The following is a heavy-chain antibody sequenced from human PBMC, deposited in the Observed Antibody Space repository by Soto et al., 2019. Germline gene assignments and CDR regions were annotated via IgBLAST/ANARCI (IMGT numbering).Heavy chain of an antibody. J-gene: IGHJ4*02. Sequence: SCQASGDTFTTYTMHWVRQAPGKGLEWVAIISNDGSNKYYADSVKGRLTISRDNSKNTLYLQMNSLRADDTAVYYCAKDEWWAGDGSSVVLLYYWGQGSL. CDR2: ISNDGSNK. CDR3: AKDEWWAGDGSSVVLLYY. D-gene: IGHD2-15*01. CDR1: GDTFTTYT. V-gene: IGHV3-30-3*02.